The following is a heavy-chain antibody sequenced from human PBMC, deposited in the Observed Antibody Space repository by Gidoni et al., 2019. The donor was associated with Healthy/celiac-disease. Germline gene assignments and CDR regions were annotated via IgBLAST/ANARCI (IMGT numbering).Heavy chain of an antibody. CDR1: GYSISSGYY. CDR3: ARYSSSWSIDY. J-gene: IGHJ4*02. V-gene: IGHV4-38-2*02. D-gene: IGHD6-13*01. CDR2: IYHSGST. Sequence: QVQLQEAGPGLVKPSGTLSLPCTVSGYSISSGYYWGWIRQPPGKGLAWIGSIYHSGSTYYNPSLKSRVTISVDTSKNQFSLKLSSVTAADTAVYYCARYSSSWSIDYWGQGTLVTVSS.